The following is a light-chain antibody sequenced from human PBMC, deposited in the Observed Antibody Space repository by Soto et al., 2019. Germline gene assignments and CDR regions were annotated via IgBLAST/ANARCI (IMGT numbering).Light chain of an antibody. CDR2: DVS. Sequence: QSALTQPAYVSVSPGQSIAISCTGTSSDVGGYSYVPWYQQQPGKAPKLVISDVSNRPSGVSDRFSGSKSGNTASLTISGLQTEDEADYYCASYTTSSTYVFGTGTKVTVL. V-gene: IGLV2-14*01. CDR1: SSDVGGYSY. J-gene: IGLJ1*01. CDR3: ASYTTSSTYV.